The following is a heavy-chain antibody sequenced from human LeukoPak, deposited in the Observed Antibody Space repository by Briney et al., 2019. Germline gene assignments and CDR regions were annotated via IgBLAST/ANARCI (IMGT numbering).Heavy chain of an antibody. CDR1: GYTFTGYY. D-gene: IGHD5-24*01. CDR2: INPNSGGT. CDR3: ARGDGYSTPYDAFDI. V-gene: IGHV1-2*02. J-gene: IGHJ3*02. Sequence: ASVKVSCKASGYTFTGYYMHWVRQAPGQGLEWMGWINPNSGGTNYAQKFRGRVTMTRDTSISTAYMELSRLRSDDTAVYYCARGDGYSTPYDAFDIWAKGHWSPSLQ.